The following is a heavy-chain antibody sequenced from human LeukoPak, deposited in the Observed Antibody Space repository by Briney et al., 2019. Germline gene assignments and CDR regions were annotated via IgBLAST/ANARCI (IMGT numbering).Heavy chain of an antibody. CDR2: ISGSDART. D-gene: IGHD4-17*01. J-gene: IGHJ5*02. CDR3: ANPKNYYGDQYNYFDP. V-gene: IGHV3-23*01. CDR1: GFTFSSNA. Sequence: PGGSLRLSCAASGFTFSSNAMSWVRQAPGKGLEWVSAISGSDARTYYADSVKGRFTISRDNSKNTLYLQMNSLRAEDTAVYYCANPKNYYGDQYNYFDPWGQGTLVTVSS.